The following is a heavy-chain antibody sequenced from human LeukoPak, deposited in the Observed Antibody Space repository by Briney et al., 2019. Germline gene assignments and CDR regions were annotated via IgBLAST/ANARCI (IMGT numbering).Heavy chain of an antibody. CDR3: ARVGAVRRRYFDY. Sequence: GGSLRLSCAASGFTFSSYEMNWVRQAPGKGLEWVSYISSSGSTIYYADSVKGRFTISRDNAKNSLYLQMNSLRAEDTAVYYCARVGAVRRRYFDYWGQGTLVTVSS. V-gene: IGHV3-48*03. J-gene: IGHJ4*02. D-gene: IGHD6-19*01. CDR1: GFTFSSYE. CDR2: ISSSGSTI.